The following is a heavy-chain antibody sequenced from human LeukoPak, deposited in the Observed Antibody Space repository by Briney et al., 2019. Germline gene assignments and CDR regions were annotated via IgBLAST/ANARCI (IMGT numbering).Heavy chain of an antibody. CDR1: GGTFSSYA. CDR3: AGPSIAARHDNAFDI. D-gene: IGHD6-6*01. V-gene: IGHV1-69*06. J-gene: IGHJ3*02. Sequence: ASVKVSCKASGGTFSSYAISWVRQAPGQGLEWMGGIIPIFGTANYAQKFQGRVTITADKSTSTAYMKLSSLRSEDTAVYYCAGPSIAARHDNAFDIWGQGTMVTVSS. CDR2: IIPIFGTA.